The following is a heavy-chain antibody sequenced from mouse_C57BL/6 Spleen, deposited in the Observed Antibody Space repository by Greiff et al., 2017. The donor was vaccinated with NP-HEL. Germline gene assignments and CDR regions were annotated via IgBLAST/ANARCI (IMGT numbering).Heavy chain of an antibody. J-gene: IGHJ4*01. D-gene: IGHD1-3*01. Sequence: EVQLQQSGGGLVKPGGSLKLSCAASGFTFSDYGMHWVRQAPEKGLEWVAYISSGSSTIYYADTVKGRFTISRDNAKNTLFLQMTSLRSEDTAMYYCARITGLYAIDYWGQGTSVTVSS. CDR1: GFTFSDYG. CDR3: ARITGLYAIDY. CDR2: ISSGSSTI. V-gene: IGHV5-17*01.